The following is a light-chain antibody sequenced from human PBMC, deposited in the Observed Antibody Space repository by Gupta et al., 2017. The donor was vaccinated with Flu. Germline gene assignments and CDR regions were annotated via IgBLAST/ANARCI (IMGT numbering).Light chain of an antibody. J-gene: IGKJ4*01. CDR2: DAS. CDR1: QSVSSY. CDR3: LQRSNGSRCLT. V-gene: IGKV3-11*01. Sequence: EFVLTQSPATLSLSPGERATLSCRASQSVSSYLAWYQQKPGEAPRLLIYDASNRATGIPARFRGGGSGTDFTRTSSSLEPEDFAVYYCLQRSNGSRCLTFGAGTKVEIK.